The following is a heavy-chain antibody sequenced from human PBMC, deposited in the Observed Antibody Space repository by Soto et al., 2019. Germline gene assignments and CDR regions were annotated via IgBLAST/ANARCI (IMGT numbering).Heavy chain of an antibody. CDR1: GGSISSSSYY. D-gene: IGHD3-22*01. J-gene: IGHJ4*02. V-gene: IGHV4-39*01. CDR2: IYYSGST. CDR3: AGSAYYYDSSGYYLDY. Sequence: QLQLQESGPGLVKPSETLSLTCTVSGGSISSSSYYWGWIRQPPGKGLEWIGSIYYSGSTYYNPSLKSRVTISVDTSKNQFSLKLSSVTVADTAVYYCAGSAYYYDSSGYYLDYWGQGTLVTVSS.